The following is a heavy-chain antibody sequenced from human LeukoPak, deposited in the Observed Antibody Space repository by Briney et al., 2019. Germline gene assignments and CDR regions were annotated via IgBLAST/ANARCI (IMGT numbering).Heavy chain of an antibody. J-gene: IGHJ3*02. V-gene: IGHV1-46*01. CDR2: INPSGGST. D-gene: IGHD2-21*02. CDR3: ARVGCGGDCYADAFDI. Sequence: ASVKVSCKASGYSFTRYYMHWVRQAPGQGLEGMGIINPSGGSTSYAQKFQGRVTMIRDTSTSTVYMELSSLRSEDTAIYYCARVGCGGDCYADAFDIWGQGTMVTVSS. CDR1: GYSFTRYY.